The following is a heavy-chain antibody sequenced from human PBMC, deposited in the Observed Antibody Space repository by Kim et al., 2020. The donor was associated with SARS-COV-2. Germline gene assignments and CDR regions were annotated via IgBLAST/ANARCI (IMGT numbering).Heavy chain of an antibody. V-gene: IGHV5-10-1*01. J-gene: IGHJ5*02. D-gene: IGHD6-13*01. CDR3: ARRISESGNNWFDP. Sequence: SPSFEGHVTISVDKSVTTTYLQWSSLKASDTAMYYCARRISESGNNWFDPWGQGTLVTVSS.